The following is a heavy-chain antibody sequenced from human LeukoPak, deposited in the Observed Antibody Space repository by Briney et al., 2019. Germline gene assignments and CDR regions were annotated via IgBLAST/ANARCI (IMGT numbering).Heavy chain of an antibody. CDR2: IYYSGST. D-gene: IGHD3-3*01. J-gene: IGHJ5*02. CDR1: GGSISSSSYY. V-gene: IGHV4-39*07. CDR3: ARDCFTIFGGSPKGFDP. Sequence: SETLSLTCTVSGGSISSSSYYWGWIRQPPGKGLEWIGSIYYSGSTYYNPSLKSRVTISVDTSKNQFSLKLSSVTAADTAVYYCARDCFTIFGGSPKGFDPWGQGTLVTVSS.